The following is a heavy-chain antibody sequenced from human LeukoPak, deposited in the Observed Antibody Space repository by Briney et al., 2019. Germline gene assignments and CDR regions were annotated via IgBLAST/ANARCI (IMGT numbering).Heavy chain of an antibody. CDR1: GFTFSTYW. CDR3: ARGRSYGSGIYYGMDV. CDR2: INSDGSTT. V-gene: IGHV3-74*01. Sequence: GGSLRLSCAASGFTFSTYWMHWVRQAPGKGLVWVSRINSDGSTTSQADPVKGRFTISRDNAKNTLYLQMNSLRAEDTAVYYCARGRSYGSGIYYGMDVWGQGTTVTVSS. J-gene: IGHJ6*02. D-gene: IGHD3-10*01.